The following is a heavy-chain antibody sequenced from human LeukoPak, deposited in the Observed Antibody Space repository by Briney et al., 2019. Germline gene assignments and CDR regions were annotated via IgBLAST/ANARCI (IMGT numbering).Heavy chain of an antibody. Sequence: AGGSLRLSCAASAFTFSSYSMDWVRQAPGKGLEWVSSISSSSSYIYYADSVKGRFTISRDNAKHSLYLQMNSLRAEDTAVYYCASSAPSDIWGRGTMVTVSS. V-gene: IGHV3-21*01. CDR2: ISSSSSYI. J-gene: IGHJ3*02. CDR3: ASSAPSDI. CDR1: AFTFSSYS.